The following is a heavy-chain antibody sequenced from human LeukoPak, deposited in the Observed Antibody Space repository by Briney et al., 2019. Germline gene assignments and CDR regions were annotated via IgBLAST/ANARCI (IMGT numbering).Heavy chain of an antibody. CDR3: AKDLGYCSGGSCYRYFDY. D-gene: IGHD2-15*01. V-gene: IGHV3-23*01. CDR1: GFTFSSYA. CDR2: ISGSGGST. J-gene: IGHJ4*02. Sequence: GGSLRLSCAASGFTFSSYAMSWVRQAPGKGLEWVSAISGSGGSTYYADSVKGRFTISRDNSKNTLYLQMNSLRAEDTAVYYCAKDLGYCSGGSCYRYFDYWGQGTRVTVSS.